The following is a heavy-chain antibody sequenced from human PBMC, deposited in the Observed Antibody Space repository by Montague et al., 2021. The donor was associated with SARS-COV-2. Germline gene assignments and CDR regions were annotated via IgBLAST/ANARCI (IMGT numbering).Heavy chain of an antibody. D-gene: IGHD3-9*01. CDR3: ARGLLRYFFD. J-gene: IGHJ6*02. V-gene: IGHV4-34*01. CDR2: FNYTGST. CDR1: GGSFSEYY. Sequence: TLSLTCTVFGGSFSEYYWTWIRQSPGKGLEWIGEFNYTGSTNYNPSLKSRVTISVDTSKKHFSLKLTSMTAADTATYYCARGLLRYFFDWGQGTTVTVSS.